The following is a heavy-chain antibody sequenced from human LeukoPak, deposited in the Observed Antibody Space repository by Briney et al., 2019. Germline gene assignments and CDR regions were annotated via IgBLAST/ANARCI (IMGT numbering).Heavy chain of an antibody. CDR3: ARSGLSRFGF. D-gene: IGHD2/OR15-2a*01. CDR2: FSGSGGST. V-gene: IGHV3-23*01. J-gene: IGHJ4*02. CDR1: GFTFSSYA. Sequence: PGGSLRLSCAASGFTFSSYAMSWVRQAPGKGLQWVSAFSGSGGSTYYADSVKGRFTISRDNSRNTLYLQMNSQRAEDTAVYYCARSGLSRFGFWGQGTLVTVSS.